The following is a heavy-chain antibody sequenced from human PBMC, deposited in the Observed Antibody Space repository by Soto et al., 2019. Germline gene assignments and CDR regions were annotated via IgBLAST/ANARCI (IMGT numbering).Heavy chain of an antibody. CDR1: GFTFSGSA. V-gene: IGHV3-73*01. CDR2: IRSKANSYAT. CDR3: TRDPLSGRDY. D-gene: IGHD2-2*01. J-gene: IGHJ4*02. Sequence: GGSLRLSCAASGFTFSGSAMHWVRQASGKGLEWVGRIRSKANSYATAYAASVKGRFTISRDDSKNTAYLQMNSLKTEDTAVYYCTRDPLSGRDYWGQGTLVTVSS.